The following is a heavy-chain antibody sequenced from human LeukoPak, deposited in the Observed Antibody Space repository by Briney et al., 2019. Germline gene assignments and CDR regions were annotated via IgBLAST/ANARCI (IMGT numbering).Heavy chain of an antibody. CDR2: ISSSGSTI. D-gene: IGHD1-26*01. CDR3: ARDRYSGSYPLDY. V-gene: IGHV3-11*01. Sequence: GGSLRLSCTASGFTFGDYTMSWIRQAPGKGLEWVSYISSSGSTIYYADSVKGRFTISRDNAKNSLYLQMNSLRAEDTAVYYCARDRYSGSYPLDYWGQGTLVTVSS. CDR1: GFTFGDYT. J-gene: IGHJ4*02.